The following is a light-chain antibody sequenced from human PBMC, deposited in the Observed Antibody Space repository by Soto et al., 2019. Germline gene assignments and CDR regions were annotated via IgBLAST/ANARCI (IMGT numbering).Light chain of an antibody. CDR2: DAS. CDR1: QSITNS. CDR3: QQLNSYPPIT. J-gene: IGKJ5*01. V-gene: IGKV3-11*01. Sequence: VLTQSTGTLSLSPGDIATLSCSAIQSITNSLAWYRHQPGQPPRRLIYDASKRATGIPARFSGSGSGTEFTLTISSLQPEDFATYYCQQLNSYPPITFGQGTRLEI.